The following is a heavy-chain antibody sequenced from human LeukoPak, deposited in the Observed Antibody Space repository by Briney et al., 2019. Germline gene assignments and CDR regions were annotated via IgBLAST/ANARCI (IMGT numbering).Heavy chain of an antibody. CDR2: IYYSGST. V-gene: IGHV4-39*07. CDR3: ARDRRYFEGPGDY. D-gene: IGHD3-9*01. Sequence: SETLSLTCTVSGGSISSSSYYWGWIRQPPGKGLEWIGSIYYSGSTYYNPSLKSRVTISVDTSKNQFSLKLSSVTAADTAVYYCARDRRYFEGPGDYWGQGTLVTVSS. J-gene: IGHJ4*02. CDR1: GGSISSSSYY.